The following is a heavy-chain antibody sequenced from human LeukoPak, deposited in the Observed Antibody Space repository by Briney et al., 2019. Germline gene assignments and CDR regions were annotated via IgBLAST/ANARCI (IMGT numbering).Heavy chain of an antibody. V-gene: IGHV3-53*01. CDR2: IYSAGST. CDR3: ARATENDAFDI. Sequence: GGSLRLSCAASGFTVSSNYMSWVRQAPGKGLEWVSVIYSAGSTYYADSVKGRFTISRDNSKNTLYVQMNSLRAEDTAVYYCARATENDAFDIWGQGTMVTVSS. CDR1: GFTVSSNY. J-gene: IGHJ3*02.